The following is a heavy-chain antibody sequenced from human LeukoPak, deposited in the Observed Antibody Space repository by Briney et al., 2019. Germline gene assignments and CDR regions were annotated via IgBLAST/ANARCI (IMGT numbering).Heavy chain of an antibody. CDR3: ATGITVTTGGFDP. Sequence: SETLSLTCTVSGGSVSSGSYYSSWIRLHGGKGMGWIGYIYYSGNTNYNPSLKSRLTISVDTSKTQFSLKLSSVTAADTAVYYCATGITVTTGGFDPWGQGTLVTVSS. D-gene: IGHD4-17*01. CDR1: GGSVSSGSYY. J-gene: IGHJ5*02. V-gene: IGHV4-61*01. CDR2: IYYSGNT.